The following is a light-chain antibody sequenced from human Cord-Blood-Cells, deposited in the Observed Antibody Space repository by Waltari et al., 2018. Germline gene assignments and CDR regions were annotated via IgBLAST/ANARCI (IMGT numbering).Light chain of an antibody. CDR3: QQYDNLPPT. CDR2: DAS. J-gene: IGKJ1*01. Sequence: IQITHPPPALSTPVGHRVTITCQASQDISNYFKWYQQKPGKAPKLLIYDASNLETGVPSRFSGSGSGTDFTFTISSLQPEDIATYDGQQYDNLPPTFGQGTKVEIK. V-gene: IGKV1-33*01. CDR1: QDISNY.